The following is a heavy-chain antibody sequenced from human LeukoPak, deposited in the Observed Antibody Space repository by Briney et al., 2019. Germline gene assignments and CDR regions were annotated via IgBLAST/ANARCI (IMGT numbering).Heavy chain of an antibody. CDR2: INPSGGST. D-gene: IGHD1-20*01. CDR1: VYTFTSYY. CDR3: ATVRYNWNQGDH. J-gene: IGHJ4*02. Sequence: GASVKVSCKASVYTFTSYYMHWVRQAPGQGLEWMGIINPSGGSTSYAQKFQGRVTMTRNTSTSTVYMELSSLRSEDTAVYYCATVRYNWNQGDHWGQGTLVTVSS. V-gene: IGHV1-46*01.